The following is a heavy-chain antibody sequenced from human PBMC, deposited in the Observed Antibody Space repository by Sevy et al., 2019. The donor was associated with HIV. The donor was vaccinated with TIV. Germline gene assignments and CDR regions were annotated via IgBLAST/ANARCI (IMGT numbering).Heavy chain of an antibody. CDR2: ISSSSSYI. Sequence: GGSLRLSCAASGFTFSSYSMNWVRQAPGKGLEWVSSISSSSSYIYYAYSVKGRFTISRDNAKNSLYLQMNSLRAEDTAVYYCARAYYDFWSGYYGDYYGMDVWGQGTTVTVSS. CDR3: ARAYYDFWSGYYGDYYGMDV. V-gene: IGHV3-21*01. D-gene: IGHD3-3*01. J-gene: IGHJ6*02. CDR1: GFTFSSYS.